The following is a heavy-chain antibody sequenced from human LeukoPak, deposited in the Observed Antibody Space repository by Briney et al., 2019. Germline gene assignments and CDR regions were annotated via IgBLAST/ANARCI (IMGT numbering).Heavy chain of an antibody. CDR3: ARGGPAAVYYYMDG. V-gene: IGHV3-30*04. J-gene: IGHJ6*03. CDR1: GFTFSTYA. CDR2: ISYDGSNK. D-gene: IGHD6-13*01. Sequence: GGSLRLSCAASGFTFSTYAMHWDRQAPGKGLEWVAVISYDGSNKYYADSVKGRFTISRDNSKNTMYLQMNSLRAEHTAVYYCARGGPAAVYYYMDGWGKGTTVTVSS.